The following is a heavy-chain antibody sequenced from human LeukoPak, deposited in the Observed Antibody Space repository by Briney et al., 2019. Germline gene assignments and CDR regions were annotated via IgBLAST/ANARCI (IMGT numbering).Heavy chain of an antibody. D-gene: IGHD2-2*02. Sequence: SETLSLTCTVSGGSISSSSYYWGWIRQPPGKGLEWIGSIYYSGSTYYNPSLKSRVTISVDTSKNQFSLKLSSVTAADTAVYYCARARQYCSSTSCYMCDYWGQGTLVTVSS. J-gene: IGHJ4*02. CDR3: ARARQYCSSTSCYMCDY. CDR2: IYYSGST. CDR1: GGSISSSSYY. V-gene: IGHV4-39*01.